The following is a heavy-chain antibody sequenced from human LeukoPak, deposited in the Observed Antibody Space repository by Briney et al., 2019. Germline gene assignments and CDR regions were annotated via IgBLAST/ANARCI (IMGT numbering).Heavy chain of an antibody. D-gene: IGHD2-2*02. CDR1: GFAFSSYG. CDR2: IRYDGSNK. CDR3: ARAPWVDCSSTSCYMAEAQTIDY. Sequence: PGGSLRLSCAASGFAFSSYGMHWVRQAPGKGLEWVAFIRYDGSNKYYADSVKGRFTISRDNAKNSLYLQMNSLRAEDTAVYYCARAPWVDCSSTSCYMAEAQTIDYWGQGTLVTVSS. J-gene: IGHJ4*02. V-gene: IGHV3-30*02.